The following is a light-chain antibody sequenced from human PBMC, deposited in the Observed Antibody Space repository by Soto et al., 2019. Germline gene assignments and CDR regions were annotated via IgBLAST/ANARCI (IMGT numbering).Light chain of an antibody. CDR1: QSVSSNY. Sequence: EIVLTQSPGTLSLSPGERATLSCRGSQSVSSNYLAWYQQKPGQAPRLLIYDAFSRATGIADRFSGSGSGTDFTLTISRLEPEDFAVYYCQQYGSSLGVTFGQGTKVDI. J-gene: IGKJ1*01. CDR3: QQYGSSLGVT. CDR2: DAF. V-gene: IGKV3-20*01.